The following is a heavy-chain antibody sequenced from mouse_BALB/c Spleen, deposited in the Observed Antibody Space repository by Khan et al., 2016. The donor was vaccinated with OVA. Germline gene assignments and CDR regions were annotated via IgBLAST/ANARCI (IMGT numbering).Heavy chain of an antibody. CDR2: IWADGST. D-gene: IGHD1-2*01. J-gene: IGHJ3*01. CDR3: ARDTTATPY. Sequence: QVQLKQSGPGLVAPSQSLSITCTVSGFSLTSYGVHWVRQPPGKGLEWLGIIWADGSTNYNSALMSRLSISKDNSKSQVFLKMNSLQTDVTAMYYCARDTTATPYWGQGTLVTVSA. V-gene: IGHV2-9*02. CDR1: GFSLTSYG.